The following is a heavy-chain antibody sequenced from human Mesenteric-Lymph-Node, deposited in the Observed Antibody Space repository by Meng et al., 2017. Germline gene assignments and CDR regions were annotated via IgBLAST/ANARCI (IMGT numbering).Heavy chain of an antibody. CDR2: IWHDGSNK. CDR1: GFPFSSYA. J-gene: IGHJ4*02. Sequence: GGSLRLSCAASGFPFSSYAMNWVRQAPGKGLEWVSVIWHDGSNKYYADSVKGRFTISRDNSENTLYLQMNSLRAEDTAVYYCARDLGDGIWSGYRYWGQGALVTVSS. V-gene: IGHV3-33*01. D-gene: IGHD3-3*01. CDR3: ARDLGDGIWSGYRY.